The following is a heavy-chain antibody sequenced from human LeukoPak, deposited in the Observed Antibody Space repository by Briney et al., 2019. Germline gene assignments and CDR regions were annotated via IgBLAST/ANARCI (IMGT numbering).Heavy chain of an antibody. CDR3: AGLRQDAFDI. CDR2: INHSGST. J-gene: IGHJ3*02. CDR1: GGSFSGYY. V-gene: IGHV4-34*01. Sequence: SETLSLTCAVYGGSFSGYYWSWIRQPPGKGLEWIGEINHSGSTNYNPSLRSRVTISVDTSKNQFSLKLSSVTAADTAVYYCAGLRQDAFDIWGQGTMVTVSS.